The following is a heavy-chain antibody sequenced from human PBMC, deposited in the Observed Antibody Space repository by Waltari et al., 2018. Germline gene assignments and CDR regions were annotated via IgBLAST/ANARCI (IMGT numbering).Heavy chain of an antibody. J-gene: IGHJ4*02. CDR2: INPNSGGT. D-gene: IGHD7-27*01. Sequence: QVQLVQSGAEVKKPGASVKVSCKASGTTLTGYYMHGVRQAPGQGLEWMGWINPNSGGTNYAQKFQGRVTMTRDTSISTAYMELSRLRSDDTAVYYCARVLTPTGGPGYWGQGTLVTVSS. V-gene: IGHV1-2*02. CDR3: ARVLTPTGGPGY. CDR1: GTTLTGYY.